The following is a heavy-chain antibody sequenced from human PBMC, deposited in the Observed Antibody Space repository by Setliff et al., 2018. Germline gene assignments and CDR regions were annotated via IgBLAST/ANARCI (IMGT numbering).Heavy chain of an antibody. V-gene: IGHV3-21*01. D-gene: IGHD1-26*01. CDR2: ICGGCSDR. CDR3: ASRIGGSPY. CDR1: GFSFSNHN. J-gene: IGHJ4*02. Sequence: GGSLRLSCAASGFSFSNHNMNWFRQIPGKGLEWVSAICGGCSDRHYADSVKGRFTISRDDADSSLYLYMNSLRVDDTAVYFCASRIGGSPYWGQGTLVTAPQ.